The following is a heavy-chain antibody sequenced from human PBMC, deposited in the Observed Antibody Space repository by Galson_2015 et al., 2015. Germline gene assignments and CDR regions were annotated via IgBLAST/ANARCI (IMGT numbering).Heavy chain of an antibody. V-gene: IGHV3-30*01. CDR3: ARASSGDSRNYLDY. CDR1: GFTFSAYP. D-gene: IGHD4-17*01. CDR2: ILQDGSYK. Sequence: SLRLSCAASGFTFSAYPMYWVRQAPGKGLERVAVILQDGSYKVHADSVKGRLSISRDNSENTLYLQMDSLIAEDTAMYYCARASSGDSRNYLDYWGRGTLVTVSS. J-gene: IGHJ4*02.